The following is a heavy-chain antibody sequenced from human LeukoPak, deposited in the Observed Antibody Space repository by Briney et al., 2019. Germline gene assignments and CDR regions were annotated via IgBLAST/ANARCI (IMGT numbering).Heavy chain of an antibody. J-gene: IGHJ4*02. CDR3: ARYCSSTSCYLGFDY. CDR2: IYYSGST. V-gene: IGHV4-39*01. Sequence: PSETLSLTCTVSGGSISSSSYYWGWIRQPPGKGLEWIGSIYYSGSTYYNPPLKSRVTISVDTSKNQFSLKLSSVTAADTAVYYCARYCSSTSCYLGFDYWGQGALVTVSS. D-gene: IGHD2-2*01. CDR1: GGSISSSSYY.